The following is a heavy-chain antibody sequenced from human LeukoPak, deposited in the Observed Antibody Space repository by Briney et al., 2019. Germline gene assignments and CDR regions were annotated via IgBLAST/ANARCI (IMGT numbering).Heavy chain of an antibody. V-gene: IGHV1-69*05. CDR2: IIPIFGTA. CDR3: ARSPSIRSSWYNWFDP. CDR1: GGTFSSYA. J-gene: IGHJ5*02. Sequence: GSSVKVSCKASGGTFSSYAISWVRQAPGQGLEWMGGIIPIFGTANYAQKFQGRVTITTDESTSTAYMELSSLRSEDTAVYYCARSPSIRSSWYNWFDPWGQGTLVTVSS. D-gene: IGHD6-13*01.